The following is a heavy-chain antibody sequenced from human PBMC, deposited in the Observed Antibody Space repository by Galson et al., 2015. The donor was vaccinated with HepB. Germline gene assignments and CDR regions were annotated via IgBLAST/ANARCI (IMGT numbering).Heavy chain of an antibody. CDR3: VRALGGAYFYGMDV. CDR2: VHSSGVT. CDR1: GASISSRTYY. D-gene: IGHD1-26*01. J-gene: IGHJ6*02. V-gene: IGHV4-39*01. Sequence: ETLSLTCSVSGASISSRTYYWVWIRQPPGKGLEWIGNVHSSGVTYYNPSLKSRVTISGDTAKNQFPLRGNSVAAADTAWYYCVRALGGAYFYGMDVWGQGTTVTVSS.